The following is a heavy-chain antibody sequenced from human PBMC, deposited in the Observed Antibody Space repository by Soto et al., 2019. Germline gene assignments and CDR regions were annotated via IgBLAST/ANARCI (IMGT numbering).Heavy chain of an antibody. V-gene: IGHV3-23*01. J-gene: IGHJ6*04. CDR2: IGDSGAST. CDR1: GFSFSSFA. Sequence: EVLLLESGGGLVQPGGSLRLSCEASGFSFSSFAMNWVRQAPGKGLEWVSAIGDSGASTYYADSVKGRFTISRDNSRNTLYLQLNSVRAEDPAVYYCAKGVELDVCGNGTTVTVSS. CDR3: AKGVELDV. D-gene: IGHD1-26*01.